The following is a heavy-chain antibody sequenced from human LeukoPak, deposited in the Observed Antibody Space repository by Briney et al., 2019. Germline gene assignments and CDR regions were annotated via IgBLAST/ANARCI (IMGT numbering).Heavy chain of an antibody. D-gene: IGHD4-17*01. V-gene: IGHV1-2*06. Sequence: ASVKVSCKASGYTFTGHHIHWVRQAPGQGLEWMGRINPNSGDTNYVQKFQGRVTMTRDTSISTAYMELSSLRSEDTAVYYCAWGSTVTIPRFDPWGQGTLVTVSS. CDR2: INPNSGDT. CDR1: GYTFTGHH. CDR3: AWGSTVTIPRFDP. J-gene: IGHJ5*02.